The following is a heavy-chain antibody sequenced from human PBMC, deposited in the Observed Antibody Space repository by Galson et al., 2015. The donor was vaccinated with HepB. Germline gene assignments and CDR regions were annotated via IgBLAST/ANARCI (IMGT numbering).Heavy chain of an antibody. CDR2: LSHDSATT. CDR1: GLTFSSYA. V-gene: IGHV3-15*07. D-gene: IGHD2-8*01. Sequence: SLRLSCAASGLTFSSYAMHWVRQAPGRGLEWVSVLSHDSATTDYAAPVKGRFTISRDDSKNALYLQMNNLKTDDTAVYYCASMYYAHDYWGQGTLVTVSS. CDR3: ASMYYAHDY. J-gene: IGHJ4*02.